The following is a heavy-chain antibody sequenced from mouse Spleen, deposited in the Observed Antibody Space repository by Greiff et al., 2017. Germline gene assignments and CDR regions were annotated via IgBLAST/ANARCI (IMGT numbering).Heavy chain of an antibody. J-gene: IGHJ2*01. Sequence: VKLMESGAELARPGASVKMSCKASGYTFTSYTMHWVKQRPGQGLEWIGYINPSSGYTKYNQKFKDKATLTADKSSSTAYMQLSSLTSEDSAVYYCARPTVVARFDYWGQGTTLTVSS. CDR3: ARPTVVARFDY. V-gene: IGHV1-4*01. D-gene: IGHD1-1*01. CDR1: GYTFTSYT. CDR2: INPSSGYT.